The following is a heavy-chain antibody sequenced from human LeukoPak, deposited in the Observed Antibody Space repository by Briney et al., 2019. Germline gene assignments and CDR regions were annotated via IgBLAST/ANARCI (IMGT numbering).Heavy chain of an antibody. V-gene: IGHV1-2*02. D-gene: IGHD2-2*01. CDR3: ARVGYCSTTSCSNPDYYYMDV. CDR1: GYTFTGYY. J-gene: IGHJ6*03. Sequence: ASVKVSCKASGYTFTGYYMHWVRQAPGQGLEWMGWINPNRGGTNYAQKFQGRVTMTRDTSISTAYMELSRLRSDDTAVYYCARVGYCSTTSCSNPDYYYMDVWGKGTTVTVSS. CDR2: INPNRGGT.